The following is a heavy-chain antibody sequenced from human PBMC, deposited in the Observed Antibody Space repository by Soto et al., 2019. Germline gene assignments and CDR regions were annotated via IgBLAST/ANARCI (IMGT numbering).Heavy chain of an antibody. V-gene: IGHV4-31*03. J-gene: IGHJ6*02. CDR1: GGSISSGGYY. Sequence: SETLSLTCTVSGGSISSGGYYWSWIRQHPGKGLEWIGYIYYSGSTYYNPSLKSRVTISVDTSKNQFSLKLSSVTAADTAVYYCARGRIVVVPAAMRDYGMDVWGQGTTVTVS. D-gene: IGHD2-2*01. CDR3: ARGRIVVVPAAMRDYGMDV. CDR2: IYYSGST.